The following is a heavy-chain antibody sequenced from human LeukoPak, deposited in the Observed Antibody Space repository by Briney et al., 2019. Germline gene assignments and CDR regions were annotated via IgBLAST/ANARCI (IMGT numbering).Heavy chain of an antibody. D-gene: IGHD3-10*01. Sequence: KPSETLSLTCAVYGGSFSGYYWSWIRQPPGKGLEWIGEINHSGSANYNPSLKNRFTISVGTSKNQLSLKLSSVTAADTAAYYCARRGSWASIGLWFRELIPPHCWRQESQVSDSS. CDR1: GGSFSGYY. V-gene: IGHV4-34*01. CDR2: INHSGSA. J-gene: IGHJ4*02. CDR3: ARRGSWASIGLWFRELIPPHC.